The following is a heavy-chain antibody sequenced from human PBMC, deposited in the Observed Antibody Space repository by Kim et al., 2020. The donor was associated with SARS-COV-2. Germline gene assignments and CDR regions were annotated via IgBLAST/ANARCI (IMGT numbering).Heavy chain of an antibody. Sequence: ASVKVSCKAAGYTCTSYAMHWVRQEPGQRLEWMGWINDGNGNTKYSQKFQGRVTITRDTSASTAYMELSSLRSEDTAVYYCARNDYGEIQGWFDPWGQGTLGNVSS. CDR3: ARNDYGEIQGWFDP. J-gene: IGHJ5*02. CDR2: INDGNGNT. V-gene: IGHV1-3*01. CDR1: GYTCTSYA. D-gene: IGHD4-17*01.